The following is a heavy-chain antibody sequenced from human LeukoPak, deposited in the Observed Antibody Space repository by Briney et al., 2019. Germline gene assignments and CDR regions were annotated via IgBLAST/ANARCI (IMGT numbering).Heavy chain of an antibody. CDR2: INPSDGST. V-gene: IGHV1-46*01. Sequence: ASVKVSCKASGYTFTSYYMHWVRQAPGQGLEWMGIINPSDGSTTYAQKFRGRVTVTRDTSTSTVYMKLSSLRSEDTAVYYCARAWRYTDWFDTWGQGTLVTVSS. CDR3: ARAWRYTDWFDT. J-gene: IGHJ5*02. CDR1: GYTFTSYY. D-gene: IGHD1-14*01.